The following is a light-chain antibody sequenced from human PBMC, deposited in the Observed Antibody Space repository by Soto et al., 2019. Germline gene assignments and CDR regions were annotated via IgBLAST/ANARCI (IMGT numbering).Light chain of an antibody. V-gene: IGKV3-20*01. Sequence: EIVLTQSPGTLSLSPGERATLSCRASQSVSNNYLAWYQQKPGQAPRLLIYGASTRATGIPARFSGSGSGTEFTLTISSLQPEDFATYYCQQSYSTPITFGQGTRLEIK. CDR1: QSVSNNY. CDR3: QQSYSTPIT. CDR2: GAS. J-gene: IGKJ5*01.